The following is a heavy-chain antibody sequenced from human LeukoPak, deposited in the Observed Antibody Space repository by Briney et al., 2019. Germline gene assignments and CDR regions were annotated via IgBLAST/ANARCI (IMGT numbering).Heavy chain of an antibody. CDR1: GYSTSSGYY. Sequence: PSETLSLTCTVSGYSTSSGYYWGWIRQPPGKGLEWIGTIYYSGSTYYNPSLKSRVTISVDTSKNQLSLKLSSVTAADTAVYYCARQIQQQLARFDYWGQGTLVTVSS. D-gene: IGHD6-13*01. CDR2: IYYSGST. V-gene: IGHV4-38-2*02. CDR3: ARQIQQQLARFDY. J-gene: IGHJ4*02.